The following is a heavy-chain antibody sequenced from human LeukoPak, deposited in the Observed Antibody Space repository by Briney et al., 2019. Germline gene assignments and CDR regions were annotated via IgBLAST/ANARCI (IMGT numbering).Heavy chain of an antibody. Sequence: PSETLSLTCTVSGGSISSGDYYWSWIRQPPGKGLEWIGYIYYSGSTYYNPSLKSRVTISVDTSKNQFSLKLSSVTAADTAVYYCASSWNYYDSSGYQYFQHWGQGTLVTVSS. J-gene: IGHJ1*01. CDR1: GGSISSGDYY. D-gene: IGHD3-22*01. CDR3: ASSWNYYDSSGYQYFQH. V-gene: IGHV4-30-4*08. CDR2: IYYSGST.